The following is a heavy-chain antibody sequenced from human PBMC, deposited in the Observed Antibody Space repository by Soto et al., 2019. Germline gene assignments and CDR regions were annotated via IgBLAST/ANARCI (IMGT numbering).Heavy chain of an antibody. V-gene: IGHV4-31*03. CDR3: ARHSNRNYGLYYFDY. Sequence: SETLSLTCTVSGGPISSGGYYWSWIRQHPGKGLEWIGYIYYSGSTYYNPSLKSRVTISVDTSKNQFSLKLSSATAADTAVYYFARHSNRNYGLYYFDYWGLGALVTVSS. CDR2: IYYSGST. CDR1: GGPISSGGYY. J-gene: IGHJ4*02. D-gene: IGHD4-4*01.